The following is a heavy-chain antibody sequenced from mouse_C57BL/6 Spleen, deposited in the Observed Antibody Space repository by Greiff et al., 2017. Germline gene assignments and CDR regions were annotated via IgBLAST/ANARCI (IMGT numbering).Heavy chain of an antibody. Sequence: QVQLQQPGAELVMPGASVKLSCKASGYTFTSYWMHWVKQRPGQGLEWIGEIDPSDSYTNYNQKFKGKSTLTVDKSSSTAYMQLSSLTSEDSAVYYCALLTSYAMDDWGQGTSVTVSS. D-gene: IGHD4-1*01. CDR2: IDPSDSYT. CDR3: ALLTSYAMDD. CDR1: GYTFTSYW. J-gene: IGHJ4*01. V-gene: IGHV1-69*01.